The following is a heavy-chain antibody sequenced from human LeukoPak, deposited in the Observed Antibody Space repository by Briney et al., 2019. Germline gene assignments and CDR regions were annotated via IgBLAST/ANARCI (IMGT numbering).Heavy chain of an antibody. V-gene: IGHV3-53*01. D-gene: IGHD3-16*01. CDR1: GFTVSGTH. Sequence: GGSLRLSCAASGFTVSGTHMSWVRKAPGKGLEWVSAMCTGGTTYYADSVKGRFTISRDNSRNTLFLHMSSLRADDTAVYYCAKDEATSGGGLASWGQGTLVTVSS. CDR3: AKDEATSGGGLAS. CDR2: MCTGGTT. J-gene: IGHJ4*02.